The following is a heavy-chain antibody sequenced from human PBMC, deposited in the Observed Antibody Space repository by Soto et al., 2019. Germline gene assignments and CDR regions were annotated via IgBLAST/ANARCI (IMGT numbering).Heavy chain of an antibody. J-gene: IGHJ6*02. D-gene: IGHD2-15*01. CDR3: ARSEEDSDYYYYGMDV. Sequence: SQTLSLPCVGSGDTVSSNSVAWNWVRQSPSRGLEWLGRTYYRSRWYSDYAVSVRSRIDINADTSKNQLSLQLNSVTPEDTAVYYCARSEEDSDYYYYGMDVWGQGTTVTVSS. V-gene: IGHV6-1*01. CDR1: GDTVSSNSVA. CDR2: TYYRSRWYS.